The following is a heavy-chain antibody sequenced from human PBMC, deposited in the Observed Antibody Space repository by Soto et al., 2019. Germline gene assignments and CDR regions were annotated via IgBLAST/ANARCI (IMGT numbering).Heavy chain of an antibody. Sequence: EVQLVESGGGLVQPGGSLRLSCAASGLTVSSNYMSWVRQAPGKGLERVSVIYSGGSTYYADSVKGRFTISRDNSKNTLYLQMKSLRAEDTAVYYCARDFYYYGSGTMGGYFDYWGQGTLVTVSS. CDR3: ARDFYYYGSGTMGGYFDY. CDR1: GLTVSSNY. D-gene: IGHD3-10*01. CDR2: IYSGGST. J-gene: IGHJ4*02. V-gene: IGHV3-66*01.